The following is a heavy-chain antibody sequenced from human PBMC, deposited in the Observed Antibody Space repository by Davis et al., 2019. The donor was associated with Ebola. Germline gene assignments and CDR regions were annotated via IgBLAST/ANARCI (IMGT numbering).Heavy chain of an antibody. V-gene: IGHV6-1*01. Sequence: HSQTLSLTCAISGERGAVNSGAWHWIRQSPSRGLEWLGRTYYTSKWYNDYAVSVKSRVTINPDTSKNQFSLQLNSVTPEDTAVYYCARGWLRSSFDYWGQGTLVTVAS. CDR2: TYYTSKWYN. CDR3: ARGWLRSSFDY. CDR1: GERGAVNSGA. J-gene: IGHJ4*02. D-gene: IGHD5-12*01.